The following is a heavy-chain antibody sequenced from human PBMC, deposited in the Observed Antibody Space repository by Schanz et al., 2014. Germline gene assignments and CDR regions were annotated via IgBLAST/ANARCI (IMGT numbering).Heavy chain of an antibody. Sequence: EVQLVESGGGLVKPGESLRLSCAASGFIFSAYTMNWVRQAPGKGLEWVSSISSGGRNISYADSLKGRFTISRDNARNTLYLQMNSLRAEDTAVYYCARDQSPYTNSSDVRYFDYWGQGSLVTVSS. J-gene: IGHJ4*02. CDR1: GFIFSAYT. V-gene: IGHV3-21*04. D-gene: IGHD6-6*01. CDR2: ISSGGRNI. CDR3: ARDQSPYTNSSDVRYFDY.